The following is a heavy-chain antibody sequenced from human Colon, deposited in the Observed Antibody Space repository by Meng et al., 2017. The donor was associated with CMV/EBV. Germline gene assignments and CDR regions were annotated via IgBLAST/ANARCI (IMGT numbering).Heavy chain of an antibody. Sequence: GESLKISCAASGFTFSNYAMSWVRQAPGKGPEWVSGISGSGGITYYADSVKGRFTISRDNDKNSLYLQMDSLRAEDTAVYWCARDLHLSGFLDVWGRGTTVTVSS. D-gene: IGHD1-26*01. CDR2: ISGSGGIT. J-gene: IGHJ6*02. V-gene: IGHV3-23*01. CDR3: ARDLHLSGFLDV. CDR1: GFTFSNYA.